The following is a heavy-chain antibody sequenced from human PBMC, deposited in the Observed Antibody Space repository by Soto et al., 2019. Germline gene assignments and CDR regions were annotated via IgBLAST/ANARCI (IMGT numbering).Heavy chain of an antibody. CDR1: GDSVSSNSAA. CDR2: TYYRSKWYN. CDR3: VRESVQQQLAYYFDY. J-gene: IGHJ4*02. Sequence: QTLSLTCAISGDSVSSNSAAWNWIRQSPSRGLEWLGRTYYRSKWYNDYAVSVKSRITINPDTSKNHFSLQLNSVTPEDTAVYYCVRESVQQQLAYYFDYWGQGTLVTVSS. V-gene: IGHV6-1*01. D-gene: IGHD6-13*01.